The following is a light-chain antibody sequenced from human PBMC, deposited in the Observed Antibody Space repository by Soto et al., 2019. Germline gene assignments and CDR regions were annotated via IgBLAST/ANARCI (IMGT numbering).Light chain of an antibody. CDR1: QSVDNN. CDR3: QQYGSSGT. V-gene: IGKV3-20*01. CDR2: GAS. Sequence: EIVLTQSPVTLSASPGESATLSCRASQSVDNNVAWYQQKPGQAPRILIYGASSRATGIPDRFSGSGSGTEFTLTISRLEPEDFAVDYCQQYGSSGTFGPGTKVDIK. J-gene: IGKJ1*01.